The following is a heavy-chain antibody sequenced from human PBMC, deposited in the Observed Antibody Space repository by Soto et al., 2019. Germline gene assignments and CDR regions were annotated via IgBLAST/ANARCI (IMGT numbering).Heavy chain of an antibody. CDR2: IDPSDSYT. V-gene: IGHV5-10-1*01. J-gene: IGHJ6*02. D-gene: IGHD3-16*01. Sequence: GKGLEWMGRIDPSDSYTNYSPSFQGHVTISADKSIITAYLQWSSLKASDTSMYYFARQGMITRPEYGIDVWGQGTTVTV. CDR3: ARQGMITRPEYGIDV.